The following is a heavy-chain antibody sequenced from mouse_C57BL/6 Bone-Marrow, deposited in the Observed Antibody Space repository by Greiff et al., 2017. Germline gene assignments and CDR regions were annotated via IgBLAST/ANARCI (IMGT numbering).Heavy chain of an antibody. CDR3: ARSDGDYGWFAY. CDR1: GYTFTSYW. V-gene: IGHV1-56*01. J-gene: IGHJ3*01. D-gene: IGHD2-13*01. Sequence: VQLQQSGPELVRPGASVKISCKAPGYTFTSYWMQWVRQRPGQGLEWIGAIFTGSGSTYYNENFKGKATLTVGTSSSTAYMLLSSLTSEDSAVCFCARSDGDYGWFAYWGQGTLVTVSA. CDR2: IFTGSGST.